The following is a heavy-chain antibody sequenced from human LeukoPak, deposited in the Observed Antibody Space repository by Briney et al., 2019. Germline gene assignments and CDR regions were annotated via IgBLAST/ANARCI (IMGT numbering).Heavy chain of an antibody. V-gene: IGHV1-2*02. Sequence: GASVKVSCKLFGNSLTGFFIPWVRKPPEQGLEWMGGINPNSGGTNSAQKFQGRVTMTRDTSISTAYMELSRLRSDDTAVYYCARDRELDYWGQGTLVTVSS. CDR3: ARDRELDY. CDR1: GNSLTGFF. D-gene: IGHD1-1*01. J-gene: IGHJ4*02. CDR2: INPNSGGT.